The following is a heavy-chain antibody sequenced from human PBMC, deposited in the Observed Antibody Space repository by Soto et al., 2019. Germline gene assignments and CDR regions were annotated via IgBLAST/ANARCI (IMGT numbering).Heavy chain of an antibody. CDR2: ISSSSSTI. D-gene: IGHD2-8*01. CDR3: ARSLDIVLNKDYYYMDV. V-gene: IGHV3-48*01. CDR1: GFTFSSYS. J-gene: IGHJ6*03. Sequence: GGSLRLSCAASGFTFSSYSMNWVRQAPGKGLEWVSYISSSSSTIYYADSVKGRFTISRDNAKNSLYLQMNSLRAEDTAVYYCARSLDIVLNKDYYYMDVWGKGTTVTVSS.